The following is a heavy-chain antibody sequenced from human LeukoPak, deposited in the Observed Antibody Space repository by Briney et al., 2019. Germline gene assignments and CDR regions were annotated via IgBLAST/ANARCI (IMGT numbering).Heavy chain of an antibody. D-gene: IGHD2-15*01. CDR3: ARSSLVVVVAATPRFDY. V-gene: IGHV4-34*01. CDR1: GGSFSGYY. Sequence: SETLSLTCAVYGGSFSGYYWSWIRQPPGKGLEWIGEINHSGSTNYNPSLKSRVIISVDTSKNQFSLKLSSVTAADTAVYYCARSSLVVVVAATPRFDYWGQGTLVTVSS. CDR2: INHSGST. J-gene: IGHJ4*02.